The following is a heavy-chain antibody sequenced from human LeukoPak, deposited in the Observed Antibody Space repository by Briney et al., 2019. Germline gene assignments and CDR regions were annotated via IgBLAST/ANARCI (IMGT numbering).Heavy chain of an antibody. CDR2: IYYSGST. V-gene: IGHV4-59*01. D-gene: IGHD2/OR15-2a*01. J-gene: IGHJ4*02. CDR1: GFTFSSYW. CDR3: ARGPQAVTGYYFDY. Sequence: PGGSLRLSCAASGFTFSSYWMSWIRQPPGKGLEWIGYIYYSGSTNYNPSLKSRVTISVDTSKNQFSLKLSSVTAADTAVYYCARGPQAVTGYYFDYWGQGTLVTVSS.